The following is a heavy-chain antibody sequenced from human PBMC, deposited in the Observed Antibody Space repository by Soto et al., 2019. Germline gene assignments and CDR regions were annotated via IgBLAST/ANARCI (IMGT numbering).Heavy chain of an antibody. CDR2: INPFDGSR. CDR3: SRVDPGETSPFDH. D-gene: IGHD3-10*01. V-gene: IGHV1-46*03. J-gene: IGHJ4*02. Sequence: GASVKVSCEASGYSFTNYAMHWVRQAPGQGLEWMGWINPFDGSRMFAQSFQGRVTMTRDTSTSTVYMEVSSLRSEDTAVYYCSRVDPGETSPFDHWGQGTLVTVSS. CDR1: GYSFTNYA.